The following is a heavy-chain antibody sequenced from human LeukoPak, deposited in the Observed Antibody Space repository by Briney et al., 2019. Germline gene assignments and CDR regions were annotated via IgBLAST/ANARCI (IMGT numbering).Heavy chain of an antibody. D-gene: IGHD3-22*01. CDR3: VRCPRYYDDSGFHYGVFDI. CDR1: EVTVTNNY. Sequence: GGSLRLSCAASEVTVTNNYMSWVRQAPGKGLQWVSVIYPGGNIYYADSAKGRFIISIDNSKNTLLLKMNSLTADDTAVYYCVRCPRYYDDSGFHYGVFDIWGQGTLVTVSS. J-gene: IGHJ3*02. CDR2: IYPGGNI. V-gene: IGHV3-53*01.